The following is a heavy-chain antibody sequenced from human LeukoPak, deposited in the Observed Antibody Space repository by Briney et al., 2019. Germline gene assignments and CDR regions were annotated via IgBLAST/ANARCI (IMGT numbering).Heavy chain of an antibody. V-gene: IGHV6-1*01. CDR2: TYYRSTWYN. D-gene: IGHD2-2*01. CDR3: TRRLTQYDCFDP. CDR1: GDSVSSNSVT. J-gene: IGHJ5*02. Sequence: SQNLSLTCAISGDSVSSNSVTWNWIRQSPSRGLEWLGRTYYRSTWYNDYAVSVRGRITVNPDTSKNQFSLHLNSVTPEDTAVYYCTRRLTQYDCFDPWGQGILVTVSS.